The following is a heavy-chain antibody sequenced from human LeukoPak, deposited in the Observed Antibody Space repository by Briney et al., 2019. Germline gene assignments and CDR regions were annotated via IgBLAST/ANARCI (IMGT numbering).Heavy chain of an antibody. J-gene: IGHJ4*02. D-gene: IGHD3-10*01. Sequence: GGSPRLSCTASGFTFGDYAMSWVRQAPGKGLEWVGFIGSKAYGGTTEYAASVKGRFTISRDDSKSIAYLQMNSLKTEDTAVYYCTRVGGYGSGSYYPYYFDYWGQGTLVTVSS. CDR3: TRVGGYGSGSYYPYYFDY. CDR2: IGSKAYGGTT. V-gene: IGHV3-49*04. CDR1: GFTFGDYA.